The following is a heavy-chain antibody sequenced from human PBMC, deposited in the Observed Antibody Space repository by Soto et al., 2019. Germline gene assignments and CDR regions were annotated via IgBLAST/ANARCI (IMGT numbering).Heavy chain of an antibody. J-gene: IGHJ4*02. V-gene: IGHV1-2*02. CDR3: ARVSVDVPE. Sequence: QLVQSGAQVTKPGASVKVSCRISGPTFITYFIHWVRQAPGQGLEWMGWIDPKSGGTTYEQKFRGRVTMTRDTSLNTAYMDLNRLTSDDTAMYFCARVSVDVPEWGQGTLITVSS. D-gene: IGHD5-12*01. CDR1: GPTFITYF. CDR2: IDPKSGGT.